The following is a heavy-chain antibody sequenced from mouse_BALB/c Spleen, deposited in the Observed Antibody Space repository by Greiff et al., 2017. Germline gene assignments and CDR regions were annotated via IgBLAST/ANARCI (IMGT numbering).Heavy chain of an antibody. CDR3: ARTYYGSSYYFDY. D-gene: IGHD1-1*01. V-gene: IGHV2-2*02. CDR2: IWSGGST. J-gene: IGHJ2*01. CDR1: GFSLTSYG. Sequence: VHLVESGPGLVQPSQSLSITCTVSGFSLTSYGVHWVRQSPGKGLEWLGVIWSGGSTDYNAAFISRLSISKDNSKSQVFFKMNSLQANDTAIYYCARTYYGSSYYFDYWGQGTTLTVSS.